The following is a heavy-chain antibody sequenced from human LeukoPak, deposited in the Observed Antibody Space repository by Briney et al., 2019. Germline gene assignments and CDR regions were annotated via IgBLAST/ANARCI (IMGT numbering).Heavy chain of an antibody. V-gene: IGHV4-34*01. J-gene: IGHJ4*02. Sequence: SETLSLTCAVYGGSFSVYFWSWIRQPPGKGLEWIGEINHNGSSNCNPSLKSRVTMSVDTSKNQFSLRLTSVTAADRALYYCARRAAAGSAFDDYWGQGTLVTVSS. CDR1: GGSFSVYF. CDR2: INHNGSS. D-gene: IGHD6-13*01. CDR3: ARRAAAGSAFDDY.